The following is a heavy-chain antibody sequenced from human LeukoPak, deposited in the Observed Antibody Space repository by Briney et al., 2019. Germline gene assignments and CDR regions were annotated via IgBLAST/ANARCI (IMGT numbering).Heavy chain of an antibody. CDR3: AREGIGWYYGSGSYPYFDY. CDR1: GGSISSSSYY. Sequence: SETLSLTCTVSGGSISSSSYYWGWIRQPAGKGLEWIGRIYTSGSTNYNPSLKSRVTISVDTSKNQFSLKLSSVTAADTAVYYCAREGIGWYYGSGSYPYFDYWGQGTLVTVSS. D-gene: IGHD3-10*01. J-gene: IGHJ4*02. CDR2: IYTSGST. V-gene: IGHV4-61*02.